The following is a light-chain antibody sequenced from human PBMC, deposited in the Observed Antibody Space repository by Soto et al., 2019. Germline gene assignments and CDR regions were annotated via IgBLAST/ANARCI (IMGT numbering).Light chain of an antibody. CDR1: SSDVGGYNY. V-gene: IGLV2-11*01. CDR2: DVS. CDR3: CSYAGSWVWV. Sequence: QSVLTQPRSVSGSPGQSVTISCTGTSSDVGGYNYVSWYQQHPGKAPKLMIYDVSKRPSGVPDRFSGSKSGNTASLTISGLQAEDEADYYCCSYAGSWVWVFGGGTQLTVL. J-gene: IGLJ3*02.